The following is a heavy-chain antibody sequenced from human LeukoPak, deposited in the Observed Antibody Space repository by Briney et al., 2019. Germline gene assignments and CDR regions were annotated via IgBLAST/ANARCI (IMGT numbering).Heavy chain of an antibody. CDR2: ISSSSSYI. CDR1: GFTFSDHY. CDR3: ARDSSSWPDY. Sequence: GESLRLSCAASGFTFSDHYMDWVRQAPGKGLEWVSSISSSSSYIYYADSVKGRFTISRDNAKNSLYLQMNSLRAEDTAVYYCARDSSSWPDYWGQGTLVTVSS. J-gene: IGHJ4*02. V-gene: IGHV3-21*01. D-gene: IGHD6-13*01.